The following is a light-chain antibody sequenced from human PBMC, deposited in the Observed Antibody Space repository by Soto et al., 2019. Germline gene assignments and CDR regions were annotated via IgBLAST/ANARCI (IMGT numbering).Light chain of an antibody. CDR1: QSVVSNY. V-gene: IGKV3-20*01. J-gene: IGKJ1*01. Sequence: EIVLTQSPGTLSLSPGERATLSCRASQSVVSNYLAWYQQTPGQAPRLLIYGASSRATDIPDRFSGGGSGTDFTLTISRLEPEDFAMYYGQQYGTSPNTFGQGTKVEIK. CDR3: QQYGTSPNT. CDR2: GAS.